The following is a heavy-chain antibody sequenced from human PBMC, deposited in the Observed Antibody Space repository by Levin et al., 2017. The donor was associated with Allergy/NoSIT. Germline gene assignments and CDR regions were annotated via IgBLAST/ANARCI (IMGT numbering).Heavy chain of an antibody. CDR2: ISWNSGSI. CDR1: GFTFDDYA. D-gene: IGHD6-19*01. CDR3: AKDIRTGGRGSGWFYYYYYYGMDV. Sequence: SLKISCAASGFTFDDYAMHWVRQAPGKGLEWVSGISWNSGSIGYADSVKGRFTISRDNAKNSLYLQMNSLRAEDTALYYCAKDIRTGGRGSGWFYYYYYYGMDVWGQGTTVTVSS. J-gene: IGHJ6*02. V-gene: IGHV3-9*01.